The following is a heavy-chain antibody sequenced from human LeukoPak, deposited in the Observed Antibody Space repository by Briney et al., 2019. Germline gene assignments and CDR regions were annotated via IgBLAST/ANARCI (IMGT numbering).Heavy chain of an antibody. CDR3: ASSYYDILTGYQELDH. D-gene: IGHD3-9*01. CDR1: GFIFDNYA. Sequence: GGSLRLSCAASGFIFDNYAMSWARQAPGKGLEWVSGISGSGGSTYYADSVKGRFTISRDNSKNTLYLQMNSLRAEDTAVYYCASSYYDILTGYQELDHWGQGTLVTVSS. J-gene: IGHJ4*02. CDR2: ISGSGGST. V-gene: IGHV3-23*01.